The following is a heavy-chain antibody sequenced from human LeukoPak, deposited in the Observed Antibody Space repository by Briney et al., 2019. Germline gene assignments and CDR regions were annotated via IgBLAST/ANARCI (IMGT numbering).Heavy chain of an antibody. CDR2: ISGGGGNT. V-gene: IGHV3-23*01. CDR3: LGYCSRTSCLDAFDI. J-gene: IGHJ3*02. CDR1: GFTFSSYG. D-gene: IGHD2-2*01. Sequence: GGSLRLSCAVSGFTFSSYGMSWVRQAPGKGLEWVSGISGGGGNTYYADSVKGRFTISRDNSKNTLYLQMNSLRAEDTAVYYPLGYCSRTSCLDAFDIWGQGTMVTVSS.